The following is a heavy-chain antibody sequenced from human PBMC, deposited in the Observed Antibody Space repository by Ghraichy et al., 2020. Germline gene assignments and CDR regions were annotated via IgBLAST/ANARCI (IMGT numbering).Heavy chain of an antibody. J-gene: IGHJ6*02. CDR1: GFTFSSYA. D-gene: IGHD6-13*01. CDR3: AKVRAAACTLYYYYYGMDV. Sequence: GGSLRLSCAASGFTFSSYAMSWVRQAPGKGLEWVSAISGSGGSTYYADSVKGRFTISRDNSKNTLYLQMNSLRVEDTAVYYCAKVRAAACTLYYYYYGMDVWGQGTTVTVSS. V-gene: IGHV3-23*01. CDR2: ISGSGGST.